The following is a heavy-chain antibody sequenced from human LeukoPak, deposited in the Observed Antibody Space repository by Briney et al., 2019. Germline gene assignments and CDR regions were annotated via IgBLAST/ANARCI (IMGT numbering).Heavy chain of an antibody. CDR3: ARQGGIRKETDY. CDR1: GGSISSYH. CDR2: IYYSGST. Sequence: SETLSLTCTVSGGSISSYHWSWIRQPPGKGLEWIGYIYYSGSTNYNPSLKSRVTISVDTFKNQFSLKLSSVTAADTAVYYCARQGGIRKETDYWGQGTLVTVSS. J-gene: IGHJ4*02. D-gene: IGHD1-14*01. V-gene: IGHV4-59*08.